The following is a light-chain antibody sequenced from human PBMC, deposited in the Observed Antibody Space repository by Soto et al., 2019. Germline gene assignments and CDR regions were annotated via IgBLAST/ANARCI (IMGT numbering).Light chain of an antibody. J-gene: IGKJ4*01. CDR3: QQYSTYLLT. Sequence: DIQMTQSPSTLSASVGDRVTITCRASQSISTWLAWYQQQPGKAPTGLIYKASSLESGVPSRFSGSGSGTEFTLTISSLQPDDFATYYCQQYSTYLLTFGGGTKVEIK. CDR1: QSISTW. CDR2: KAS. V-gene: IGKV1-5*03.